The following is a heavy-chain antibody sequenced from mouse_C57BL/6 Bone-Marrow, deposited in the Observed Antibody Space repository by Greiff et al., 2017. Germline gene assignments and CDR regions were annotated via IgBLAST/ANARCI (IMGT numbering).Heavy chain of an antibody. CDR2: IYPRSGNT. Sequence: VQLQQSGAELARPGASVKLSCKASGYTFTSYGISWVKQRTGQGLEWIGEIYPRSGNTYYNEKFKGKATLTADKSSRTAYMELRSLTSEDSAVYFCARSGDYDTWFAYWGQGTLVTVSA. D-gene: IGHD2-4*01. V-gene: IGHV1-81*01. CDR3: ARSGDYDTWFAY. J-gene: IGHJ3*01. CDR1: GYTFTSYG.